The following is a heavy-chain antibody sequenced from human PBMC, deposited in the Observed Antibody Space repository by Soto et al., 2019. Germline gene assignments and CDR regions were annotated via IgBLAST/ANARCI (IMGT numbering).Heavy chain of an antibody. CDR2: IFHSGST. J-gene: IGHJ6*02. CDR3: ARDRDYGSGTYYNFYSGMDV. V-gene: IGHV4-30-4*01. D-gene: IGHD3-10*01. Sequence: SETLSLTCTVSGGSINSGDYYWTWVRQPPGKGLEWIGNIFHSGSTYYAPSLQSRVTISLDTSKNHFSLKLSSVTPADTAVYYCARDRDYGSGTYYNFYSGMDVWGQGTTVTVSS. CDR1: GGSINSGDYY.